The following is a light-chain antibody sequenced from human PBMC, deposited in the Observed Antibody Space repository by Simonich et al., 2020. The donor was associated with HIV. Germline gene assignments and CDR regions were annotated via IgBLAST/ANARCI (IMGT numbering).Light chain of an antibody. CDR3: QQYKKWPQWT. CDR2: GAS. J-gene: IGKJ1*01. Sequence: EIVLTQSPGTLSLSPGERATLSCRASQSVSSSYLAWYQQKPGQAPRLLIYGASTRATCIPARFSGSGSGTEFTLTISSLQSEDFGVYYCQQYKKWPQWTFGQGTKVEIK. V-gene: IGKV3-15*01. CDR1: QSVSSSY.